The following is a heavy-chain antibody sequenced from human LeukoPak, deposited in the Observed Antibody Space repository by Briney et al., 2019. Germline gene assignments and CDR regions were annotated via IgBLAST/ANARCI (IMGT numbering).Heavy chain of an antibody. V-gene: IGHV3-73*01. CDR1: GFTFSDST. D-gene: IGHD6-19*01. CDR2: IRTKANNYAT. Sequence: GGSLRLSCAASGFTFSDSTMHWVRQTSGKGLECVGRIRTKANNYATDYAASVKGRFTISRDNSKNTLYLQMNSLRAEDTAVYYCARDLLAVAGYFDYWGQGTLVTVSP. J-gene: IGHJ4*02. CDR3: ARDLLAVAGYFDY.